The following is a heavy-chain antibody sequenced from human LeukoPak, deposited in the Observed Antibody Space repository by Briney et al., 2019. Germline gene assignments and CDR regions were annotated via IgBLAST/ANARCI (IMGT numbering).Heavy chain of an antibody. CDR2: ISYDGSNK. D-gene: IGHD4-11*01. Sequence: GGSRRLSCAASGFTFSSYAMHWVRQAPGKGLEWVAVISYDGSNKYYADSVKGRFTISRDNSKNTLYLQMNSLRAEDTAVYYCASDYSNYGFNWFDPWGQGTLVTVSS. J-gene: IGHJ5*02. V-gene: IGHV3-30-3*01. CDR1: GFTFSSYA. CDR3: ASDYSNYGFNWFDP.